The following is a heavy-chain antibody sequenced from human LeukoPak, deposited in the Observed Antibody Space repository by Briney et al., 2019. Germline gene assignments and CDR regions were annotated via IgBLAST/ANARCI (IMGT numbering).Heavy chain of an antibody. V-gene: IGHV4-59*01. CDR1: GGSISSYY. D-gene: IGHD6-6*01. CDR2: IYYSGST. Sequence: PSETLSLTCTVSGGSISSYYWSRIRQPPGKGLEWIGYIYYSGSTNYNPSLKSRVTISVDTSKNQFSLKLSSVTAADTAVYYCARVSEYSSSEAFDYWGQGTLVTVSS. J-gene: IGHJ4*02. CDR3: ARVSEYSSSEAFDY.